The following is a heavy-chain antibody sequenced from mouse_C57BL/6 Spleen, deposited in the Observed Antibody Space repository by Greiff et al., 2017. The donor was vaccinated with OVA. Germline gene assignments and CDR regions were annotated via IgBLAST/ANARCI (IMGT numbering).Heavy chain of an antibody. V-gene: IGHV1-80*01. J-gene: IGHJ4*01. CDR3: ARYFRRVRGGLDY. CDR1: GYAFRSYW. Sequence: QVQLQQSGAELVKPGASVKISCKASGYAFRSYWMNWVKQRPGKGLEWIGQIYPGDGDTNYNGKFKGKATLTADKSSSTAYMQLSSLTSEDSAVYFCARYFRRVRGGLDYWGQGTTVTVSS. CDR2: IYPGDGDT. D-gene: IGHD5-1*01.